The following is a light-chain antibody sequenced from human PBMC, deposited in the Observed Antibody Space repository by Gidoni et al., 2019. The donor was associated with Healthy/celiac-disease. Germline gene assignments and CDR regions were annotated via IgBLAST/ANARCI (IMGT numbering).Light chain of an antibody. CDR1: QSVSSSY. J-gene: IGKJ4*01. CDR3: QQYGSSPLLT. Sequence: IVFTQSSGPLSLSPGERATLSCRASQSVSSSYLAWYQQKPGQAPRLLIYGASSRATGIPDRFSGSGSGTDFTLTISRLEPEDFAVYYCQQYGSSPLLTFXGXTKVEIK. CDR2: GAS. V-gene: IGKV3-20*01.